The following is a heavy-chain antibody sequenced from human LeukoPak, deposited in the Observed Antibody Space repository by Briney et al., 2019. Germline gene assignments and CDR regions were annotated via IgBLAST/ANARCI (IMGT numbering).Heavy chain of an antibody. CDR3: AREDGSYYYFDY. V-gene: IGHV3-21*01. D-gene: IGHD1-26*01. J-gene: IGHJ4*02. CDR1: GFTFSSYS. Sequence: GGSLRLSCAASGFTFSSYSMNWVRQAPGKGLEWVSSISSSSSYIHYADSVKGRFTISRDNAKNSLYLQMNSLRAEDTAVYYCAREDGSYYYFDYWGQGTLVTVSS. CDR2: ISSSSSYI.